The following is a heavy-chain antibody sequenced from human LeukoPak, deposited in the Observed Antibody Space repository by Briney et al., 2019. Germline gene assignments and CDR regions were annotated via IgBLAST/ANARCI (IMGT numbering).Heavy chain of an antibody. CDR1: GFTFSNYA. V-gene: IGHV3-23*01. J-gene: IGHJ3*02. CDR2: INPSGGST. CDR3: ARDGGDDAFDI. Sequence: GGSLRLSCAASGFTFSNYAMNWVRQAPGRGLEWVSGINPSGGSTYYADSVKGRFTISRDNAKNTLYLQMNSLRAEDTAVYYCARDGGDDAFDIWGQGTMVTVSS. D-gene: IGHD3-10*01.